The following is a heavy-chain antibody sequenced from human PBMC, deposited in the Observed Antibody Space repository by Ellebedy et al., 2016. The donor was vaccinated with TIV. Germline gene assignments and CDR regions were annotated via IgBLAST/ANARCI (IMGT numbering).Heavy chain of an antibody. CDR2: IFPDDSDT. D-gene: IGHD5-18*01. V-gene: IGHV5-51*01. Sequence: GESLKISCEASGYSFTNYWIAWLRQIPGEGLEWMGIIFPDDSDTRYSSSFQGQVTISVDKSISTAYLHWSSLKSSDTAMYYCARLAAGYNFDYNFDFWGQGTLVTVSS. J-gene: IGHJ4*02. CDR1: GYSFTNYW. CDR3: ARLAAGYNFDYNFDF.